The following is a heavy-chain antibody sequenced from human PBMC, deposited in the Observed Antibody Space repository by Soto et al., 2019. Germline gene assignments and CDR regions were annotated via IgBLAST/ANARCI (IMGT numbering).Heavy chain of an antibody. CDR1: GFTFSGYW. Sequence: GGSLRLSCATSGFTFSGYWIHWVRQVPGEGLVWVARINGEGTHTDYAESVRGRFTISRDFAQNKVFLQMNSLKDEDTAVYFCTRLGFVGEGDFWGQGIQVTVSS. CDR3: TRLGFVGEGDF. CDR2: INGEGTHT. J-gene: IGHJ4*02. D-gene: IGHD3-16*01. V-gene: IGHV3-74*01.